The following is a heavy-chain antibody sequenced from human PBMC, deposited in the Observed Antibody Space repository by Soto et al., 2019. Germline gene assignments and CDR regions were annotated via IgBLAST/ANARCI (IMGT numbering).Heavy chain of an antibody. J-gene: IGHJ2*01. D-gene: IGHD6-19*01. CDR3: AKEGGWNNWYFDL. Sequence: QAQLVESGGGVVQPGMSLRLSCAASGFTFSGYGMLWLRQAPGKGLEWAAVVSYDGNAKYYADSVEGRFTISRDNSKNTLYLHMNSLRTDDTAVYYCAKEGGWNNWYFDLWGRGTLVTASS. CDR1: GFTFSGYG. CDR2: VSYDGNAK. V-gene: IGHV3-30*18.